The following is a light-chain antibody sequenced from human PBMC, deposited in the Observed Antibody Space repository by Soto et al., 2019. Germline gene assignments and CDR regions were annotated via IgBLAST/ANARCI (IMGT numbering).Light chain of an antibody. V-gene: IGKV3D-15*01. CDR1: QSVLNN. CDR3: HHYTNWPPYT. Sequence: EVVMTQSPATLSVSPGERATLSCRTSQSVLNNLAWYQSKPGQAPRLLIFGASTRAAGIPARFSGSGSATEFTLTIISLQSEDSAVYYCHHYTNWPPYTFGPGTRLEIK. J-gene: IGKJ2*01. CDR2: GAS.